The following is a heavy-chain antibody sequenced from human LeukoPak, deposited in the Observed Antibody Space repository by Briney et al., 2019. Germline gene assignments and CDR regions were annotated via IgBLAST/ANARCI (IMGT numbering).Heavy chain of an antibody. CDR1: GFTFTSYY. CDR2: INPSGGST. CDR3: ARGGLGGYFTFDY. D-gene: IGHD5-12*01. V-gene: IGHV1-46*01. Sequence: ASVKVSCKASGFTFTSYYMHWVRQAPGQGLEWMGIINPSGGSTSYPQKSQGRVTMTRDTSTSTVYMELSSLRSEDTAVYYCARGGLGGYFTFDYWGQGTLVTVSS. J-gene: IGHJ4*02.